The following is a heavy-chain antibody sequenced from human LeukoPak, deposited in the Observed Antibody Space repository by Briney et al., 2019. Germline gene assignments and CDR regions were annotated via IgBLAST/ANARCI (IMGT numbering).Heavy chain of an antibody. D-gene: IGHD4-23*01. CDR3: ARARGPVVTYYYYYYMDV. CDR2: IIPIFGTA. J-gene: IGHJ6*03. Sequence: ASVKVSCKASGYTFTSYYMHWVRQAPGQGLEWMGGIIPIFGTANYAQKFQGRVTITADESTSTAYMELSSLRSEDTAVYYCARARGPVVTYYYYYYMDVWGKGTTVTISS. CDR1: GYTFTSYY. V-gene: IGHV1-69*13.